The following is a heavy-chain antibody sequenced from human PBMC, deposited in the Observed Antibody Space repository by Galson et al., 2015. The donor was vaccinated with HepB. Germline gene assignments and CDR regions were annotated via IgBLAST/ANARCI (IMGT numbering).Heavy chain of an antibody. D-gene: IGHD6-19*01. CDR3: ARDRAVAGWGGKYYYYGMDV. Sequence: SLRLSCAASGFTFSSYWMHWVRQAPGKGLVWVSRINSDGSSTSYADSVKGRFTISRDNAKNTLYLQMNSLRAEDTAVYYCARDRAVAGWGGKYYYYGMDVWGQGTTVTVSS. J-gene: IGHJ6*02. CDR2: INSDGSST. CDR1: GFTFSSYW. V-gene: IGHV3-74*01.